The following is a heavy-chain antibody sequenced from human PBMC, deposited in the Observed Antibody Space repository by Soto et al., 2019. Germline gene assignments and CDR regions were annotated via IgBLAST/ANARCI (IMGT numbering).Heavy chain of an antibody. CDR2: IYYSGST. D-gene: IGHD5-12*01. CDR3: ASLYSGYDYDVDY. J-gene: IGHJ4*02. V-gene: IGHV4-59*08. CDR1: GGSISSYY. Sequence: QVQLQESGPGLVKPSETLSLTCTVSGGSISSYYWSWIRQPPGKGLEWIGYIYYSGSTNYNPSLKSRVTISVDTSKNQFSLKLSSVTAAGTAVYYCASLYSGYDYDVDYWGQGTLVTVSS.